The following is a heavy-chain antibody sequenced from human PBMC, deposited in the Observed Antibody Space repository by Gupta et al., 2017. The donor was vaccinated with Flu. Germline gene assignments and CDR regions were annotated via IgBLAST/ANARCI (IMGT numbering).Heavy chain of an antibody. V-gene: IGHV3-15*01. D-gene: IGHD3-22*01. CDR2: IKSKTDGGTT. J-gene: IGHJ4*02. CDR3: TTEGGDYYYDSSGYYVSRPAGY. Sequence: APGKGLEWVGRIKSKTDGGTTDYAAHVKGRFTISRDDSKNTLYLQMNSLKTEDTAVYYCTTEGGDYYYDSSGYYVSRPAGYWGQGTLVTVPS.